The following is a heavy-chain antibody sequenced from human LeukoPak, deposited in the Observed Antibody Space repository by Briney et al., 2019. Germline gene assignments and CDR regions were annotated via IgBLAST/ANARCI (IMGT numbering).Heavy chain of an antibody. Sequence: SETLSLTCTVSGGSISSYYWSWIRQPPGKGLEWIGYIYYSGSTNYNPSLKSRVTISVDTSKNQFPLKLSSVTAADTAVYYCARLGEPKETFDYWGQGALLTVSS. CDR2: IYYSGST. CDR3: ARLGEPKETFDY. V-gene: IGHV4-59*08. CDR1: GGSISSYY. J-gene: IGHJ4*02.